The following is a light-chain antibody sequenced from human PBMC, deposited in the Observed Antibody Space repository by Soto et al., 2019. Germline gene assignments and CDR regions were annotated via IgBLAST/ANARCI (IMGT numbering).Light chain of an antibody. CDR2: GVN. CDR1: SSDVGGYNY. V-gene: IGLV2-14*01. CDR3: SSYTRSSTVI. J-gene: IGLJ2*01. Sequence: QSALTQPASVSGSPGQSITISCTGTSSDVGGYNYVSWYQQHPGKAPKLLIYGVNNGPSGVSNRFSGSKSGNTASLTISGLQAEDEADYYCSSYTRSSTVIFGGGTKLTVL.